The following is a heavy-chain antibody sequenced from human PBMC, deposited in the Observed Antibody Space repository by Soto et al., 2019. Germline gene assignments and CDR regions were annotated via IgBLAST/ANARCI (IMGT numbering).Heavy chain of an antibody. Sequence: GGSLRLSCAASGFTFSSYSMNWVRQAPGKGLEWVSSISSSSSYIYYADSVKGRFTISRDNAKNSLYLQMNSLRAEDTAVYYCARGRDCSSTSCYNDYWGQGTLVTVSS. J-gene: IGHJ4*02. V-gene: IGHV3-21*01. CDR1: GFTFSSYS. CDR2: ISSSSSYI. D-gene: IGHD2-2*02. CDR3: ARGRDCSSTSCYNDY.